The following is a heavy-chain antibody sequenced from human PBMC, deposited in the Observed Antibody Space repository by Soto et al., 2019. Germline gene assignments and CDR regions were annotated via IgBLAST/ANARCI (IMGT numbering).Heavy chain of an antibody. V-gene: IGHV3-9*01. J-gene: IGHJ3*02. CDR2: ISWNSGSI. Sequence: SGGSVRLSCAASGFTFDDYAMHWVRQAPGKGLEWVSGISWNSGSIGYADSVKGRFTISRDNAKNSLYLQMNSLRAEDTALYYCAKEVLRYSPDAFDIWGQGTMVTVSS. D-gene: IGHD3-9*01. CDR3: AKEVLRYSPDAFDI. CDR1: GFTFDDYA.